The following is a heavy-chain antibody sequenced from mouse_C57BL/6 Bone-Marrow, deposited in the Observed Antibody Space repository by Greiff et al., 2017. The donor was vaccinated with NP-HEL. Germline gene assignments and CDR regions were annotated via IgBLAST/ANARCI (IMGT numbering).Heavy chain of an antibody. Sequence: EVQLQQSGPELVKPGASVKIPCKASGYTFTDYNMDWVKQSHGKSLQWIGDINPNNGGTIYNQKFKGKATLTVDKSSSTAYMELRSLTSEDTAVYYCARGPPYYYGSSGFDYWGQGTTLTVSS. CDR2: INPNNGGT. CDR3: ARGPPYYYGSSGFDY. J-gene: IGHJ2*01. D-gene: IGHD1-1*01. V-gene: IGHV1-18*01. CDR1: GYTFTDYN.